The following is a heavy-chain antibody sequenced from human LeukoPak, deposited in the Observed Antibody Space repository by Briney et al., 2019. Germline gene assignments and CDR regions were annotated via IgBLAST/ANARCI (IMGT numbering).Heavy chain of an antibody. CDR3: TTVIRGKPLDDY. D-gene: IGHD3-10*01. CDR1: GFTFSTYS. V-gene: IGHV3-21*01. Sequence: GGSLRLSCAASGFTFSTYSMNWVRQAPGKGLEWVSSISGSSDYIYYADSVKGRFTISRDNAKKSLYLEMNSLRAEDTAVYYCTTVIRGKPLDDYWGQGTLVTVSS. CDR2: ISGSSDYI. J-gene: IGHJ4*02.